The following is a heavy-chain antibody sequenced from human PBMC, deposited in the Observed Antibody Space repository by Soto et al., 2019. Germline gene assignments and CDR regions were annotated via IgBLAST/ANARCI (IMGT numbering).Heavy chain of an antibody. J-gene: IGHJ4*02. V-gene: IGHV1-3*01. CDR1: GYTFTSYA. Sequence: QVQLVQSGAEVKKPGASVKVSCKASGYTFTSYAMHWVRQAPGQRLEWMGWINAGNGNTRYSQKFQGRVTITRDTSASTAYMELSSLRSVDTAVYYCARGLLIVLRRYFFDYWGQGTLVTVSS. CDR3: ARGLLIVLRRYFFDY. CDR2: INAGNGNT. D-gene: IGHD3-22*01.